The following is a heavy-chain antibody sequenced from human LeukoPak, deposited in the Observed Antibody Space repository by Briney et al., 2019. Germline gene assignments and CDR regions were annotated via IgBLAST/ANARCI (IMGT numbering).Heavy chain of an antibody. CDR2: ISGSGGST. J-gene: IGHJ4*02. CDR3: AKANWVSNADAVW. CDR1: GFTFSSYA. Sequence: PGGSLRLSCAASGFTFSSYAMSWVRQAPGKGLEWVSAISGSGGSTYYADSVKGRFTLSRDDSRNTVYLRLNNLRVEDTAIYYCAKANWVSNADAVWWGQGTQVTVSS. V-gene: IGHV3-23*01. D-gene: IGHD1-1*01.